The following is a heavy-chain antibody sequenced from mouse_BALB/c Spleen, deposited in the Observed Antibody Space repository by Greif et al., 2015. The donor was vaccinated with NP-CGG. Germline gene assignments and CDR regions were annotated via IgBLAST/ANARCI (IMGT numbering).Heavy chain of an antibody. CDR1: GFTFSDFY. J-gene: IGHJ1*01. CDR3: ATDDGYWYFDV. V-gene: IGHV7-1*02. CDR2: SRNKANDYTT. D-gene: IGHD1-1*02. Sequence: EVQGVEPGGGLVQPGGSLRLSCATSGFTFSDFYMEWVRQPPGKRLEWIAASRNKANDYTTEYSASVKGRFIVSRDTSQSVLSHHMNALRAEDTVTYYCATDDGYWYFDVWGAGTTVTVSS.